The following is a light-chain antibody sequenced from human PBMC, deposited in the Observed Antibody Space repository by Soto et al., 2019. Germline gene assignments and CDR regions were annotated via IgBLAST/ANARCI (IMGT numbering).Light chain of an antibody. CDR1: QSIRNW. Sequence: DIQMTQSPSTLSGSVGDRVTITCRASQSIRNWLAWYQQRPGKAPNLLIYKASSLESGVPSTFSGSGSGTEFTLTISSLQPDDSATYYCQQYNSYPLTFGQGTKVE. J-gene: IGKJ1*01. CDR3: QQYNSYPLT. CDR2: KAS. V-gene: IGKV1-5*03.